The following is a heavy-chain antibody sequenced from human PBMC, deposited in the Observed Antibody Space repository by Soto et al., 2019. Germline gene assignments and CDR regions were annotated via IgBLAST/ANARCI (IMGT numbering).Heavy chain of an antibody. V-gene: IGHV3-23*01. CDR1: GFTFSNYA. CDR3: AIRGRKRAPGDGSSRPPRFDT. Sequence: GGSLRLSCAASGFTFSNYAMNWVRQAPGKGLEWVSGISASGGSTYYADSVKGRFTISRDNSKNTLYVQMNSLRAEDTAVYYCAIRGRKRAPGDGSSRPPRFDTWGQGTLVTVSS. CDR2: ISASGGST. J-gene: IGHJ5*02. D-gene: IGHD6-6*01.